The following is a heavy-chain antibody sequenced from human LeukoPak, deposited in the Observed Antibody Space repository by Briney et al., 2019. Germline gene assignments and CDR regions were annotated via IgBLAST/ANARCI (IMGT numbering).Heavy chain of an antibody. D-gene: IGHD3-3*01. CDR3: ARGGRFLEWLSRTNNWFDP. CDR1: GGSFSGYY. CDR2: INHSGST. Sequence: ASETLSLTCAVYGGSFSGYYWSWIRQPPGKGLEWIGEINHSGSTNYNPSLKSRVTISVDTSKNQFSLKLSSVTAADTAVYYCARGGRFLEWLSRTNNWFDPWGQGTLVTVSS. J-gene: IGHJ5*02. V-gene: IGHV4-34*01.